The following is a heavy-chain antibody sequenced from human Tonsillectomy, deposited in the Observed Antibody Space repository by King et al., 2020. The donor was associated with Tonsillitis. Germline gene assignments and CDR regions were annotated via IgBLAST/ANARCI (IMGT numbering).Heavy chain of an antibody. D-gene: IGHD1-26*01. CDR1: GFTFRNYW. CDR2: IKEDGSET. V-gene: IGHV3-7*01. Sequence: VQLVESGGRLVQSGGSLRLSCAASGFTFRNYWMSWVRQAPGKGLECVANIKEDGSETFYVDSVKGRFTISRDNAQNSVYLQMNSLRAEETGVYYCARDSGSCNGCAFDILGQGTMVTVSS. CDR3: ARDSGSCNGCAFDI. J-gene: IGHJ3*02.